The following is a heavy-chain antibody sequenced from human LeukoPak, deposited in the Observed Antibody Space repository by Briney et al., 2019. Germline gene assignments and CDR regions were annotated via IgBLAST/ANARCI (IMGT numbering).Heavy chain of an antibody. D-gene: IGHD1-7*01. V-gene: IGHV4-34*01. Sequence: SETLSLTCAVYGGSFSGYYWSWIRQPPGKGLEWIGEINHSGSTNYNPSLKSRVTISVDTSKNQISLKLSSVTAADTAVYYCARSNYASFSFDYWGQGTLVTVSS. CDR3: ARSNYASFSFDY. J-gene: IGHJ4*02. CDR2: INHSGST. CDR1: GGSFSGYY.